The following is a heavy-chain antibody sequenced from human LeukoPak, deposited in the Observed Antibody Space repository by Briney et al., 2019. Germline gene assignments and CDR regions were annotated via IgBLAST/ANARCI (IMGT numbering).Heavy chain of an antibody. CDR3: ARAGGPNPVDY. Sequence: PGGSLRLSCAASGFTFSSYAMSWVRQAPGKGLEWVSVIYSGGSTYYADSVKGRFTISRDNSKNTLYLQMISLRAEDTAVYYCARAGGPNPVDYWGQGTLVTVSS. V-gene: IGHV3-53*01. D-gene: IGHD4-23*01. J-gene: IGHJ4*02. CDR1: GFTFSSYA. CDR2: IYSGGST.